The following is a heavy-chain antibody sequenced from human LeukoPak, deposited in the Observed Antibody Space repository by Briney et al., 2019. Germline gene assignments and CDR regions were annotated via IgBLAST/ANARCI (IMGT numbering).Heavy chain of an antibody. CDR3: ARPGITAFDI. CDR1: GFTFSSHN. CDR2: ISSSGSIT. V-gene: IGHV3-48*01. J-gene: IGHJ3*02. Sequence: GGSLRLSCVASGFTFSSHNINWVRQAPGKGLEWVSDISSSGSITYYGDSVKGRITISRDNAKNSVSLYMNSLRAEDSAVYYCARPGITAFDIWGQGTMVTVSS. D-gene: IGHD3-10*01.